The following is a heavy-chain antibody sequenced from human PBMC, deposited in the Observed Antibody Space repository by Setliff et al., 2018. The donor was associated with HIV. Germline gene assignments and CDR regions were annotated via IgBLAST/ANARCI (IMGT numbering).Heavy chain of an antibody. CDR3: ARARHHGYNFPEAFDI. Sequence: RASVKVSCKASGSTLTNYHMHWVRQAPGQGLEWMGIINPSGGSTSYAQKFQGRVTMTRDTSTSTVYMELSSLRSEDTAVYYCARARHHGYNFPEAFDIWGQGTMVTVSS. J-gene: IGHJ3*02. V-gene: IGHV1-46*01. CDR2: INPSGGST. D-gene: IGHD5-12*01. CDR1: GSTLTNYH.